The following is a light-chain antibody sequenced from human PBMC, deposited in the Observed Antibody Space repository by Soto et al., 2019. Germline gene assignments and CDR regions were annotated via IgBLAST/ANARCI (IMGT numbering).Light chain of an antibody. Sequence: EIVMTQSPASLSVSPGDRVTLSCPASQSVSSSLAWYQKKPGQAPRLLMHGAANRATGIPARFTGSGSGTDFTLTISSLQSEDFAVYYCQQYDKWPLTFGQGTKVEIK. CDR1: QSVSSS. CDR2: GAA. V-gene: IGKV3-15*01. CDR3: QQYDKWPLT. J-gene: IGKJ1*01.